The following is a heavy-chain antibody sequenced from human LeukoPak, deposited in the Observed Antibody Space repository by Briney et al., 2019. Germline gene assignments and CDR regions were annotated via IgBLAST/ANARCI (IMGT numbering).Heavy chain of an antibody. J-gene: IGHJ4*02. CDR3: ARVTSLSGFGY. CDR1: GGSISSGDYY. V-gene: IGHV4-30-4*01. Sequence: SETLSLTCTVSGGSISSGDYYWSWIRQPPGKGLEWIGYIYYSGSTYYNPSLKSRVTISVDTSKNQFSLKLSSVTAADTAVYYCARVTSLSGFGYWGQGTLVTVSS. CDR2: IYYSGST.